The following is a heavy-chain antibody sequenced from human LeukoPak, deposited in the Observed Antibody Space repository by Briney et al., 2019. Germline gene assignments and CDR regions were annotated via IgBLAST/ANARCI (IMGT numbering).Heavy chain of an antibody. CDR2: ISWNSGSI. D-gene: IGHD3-22*01. Sequence: GGSLRLSCAASGFTFDDYAMHWVRQAPGNGLEWVSGISWNSGSIGYADSVKGRFTISRDNAKNSLYLQMNSLRAEDTALYYCAKGYYYDSSGNYQPDAFDIWGQGTMVTVSS. CDR3: AKGYYYDSSGNYQPDAFDI. V-gene: IGHV3-9*01. CDR1: GFTFDDYA. J-gene: IGHJ3*02.